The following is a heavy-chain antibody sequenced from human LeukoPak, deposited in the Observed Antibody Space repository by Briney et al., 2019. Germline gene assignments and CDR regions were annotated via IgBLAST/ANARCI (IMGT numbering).Heavy chain of an antibody. Sequence: GGSLRLSCAASGCTFSSYAMSWVRQAPGKGLDWVSAISGSGGSTYYADSVKGRFTISRDNSKNTLYLQMNSLRAEDTAVYYCAKDLRQVPAAGNAFDIWGQGTMVTVSS. V-gene: IGHV3-23*01. CDR2: ISGSGGST. J-gene: IGHJ3*02. CDR1: GCTFSSYA. D-gene: IGHD2-2*01. CDR3: AKDLRQVPAAGNAFDI.